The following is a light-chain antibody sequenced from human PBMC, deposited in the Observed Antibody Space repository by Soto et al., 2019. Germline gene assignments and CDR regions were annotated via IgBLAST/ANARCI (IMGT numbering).Light chain of an antibody. CDR1: SSDVGGYKY. Sequence: QSALTQPASVSGSPGQSIAISCTGTSSDVGGYKYVSWYQQHPGKAPKLMIYDVSNRPSGVSDRFSGSKSGNTASLTISGLQAEDEADHYCTSYTSSSTYVFGTGTKLTVL. CDR2: DVS. J-gene: IGLJ1*01. CDR3: TSYTSSSTYV. V-gene: IGLV2-14*01.